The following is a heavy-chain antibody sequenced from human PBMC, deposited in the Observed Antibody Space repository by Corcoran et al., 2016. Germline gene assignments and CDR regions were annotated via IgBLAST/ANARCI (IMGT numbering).Heavy chain of an antibody. D-gene: IGHD2-15*01. CDR2: ISPGASNV. V-gene: IGHV5-51*01. CDR1: GFDFRNYW. Sequence: EVHLVQSGAEVKKPGESLKISCKGSGFDFRNYWIGWVRQMPGKGLEWMGSISPGASNVLYSTSLQGRVTISADRSISTAYLQWSSLEASDTATYYCASRWFGIVDTVDVWGQGTTVTVSS. J-gene: IGHJ6*01. CDR3: ASRWFGIVDTVDV.